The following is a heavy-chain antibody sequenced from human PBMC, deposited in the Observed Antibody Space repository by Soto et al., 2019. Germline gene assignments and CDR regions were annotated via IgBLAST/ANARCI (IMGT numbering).Heavy chain of an antibody. V-gene: IGHV1-69*06. Sequence: SVKVSCKASGGTFSNYGISWVRQAPGQGLEWMGGTIPMFGTTNYAQKFQGRVTITADKSTRTVYMELTSLKFEDTAVYFCARGAITVFGVVVGSMDVWGQGTTVTVSS. CDR2: TIPMFGTT. CDR3: ARGAITVFGVVVGSMDV. J-gene: IGHJ6*02. CDR1: GGTFSNYG. D-gene: IGHD3-3*01.